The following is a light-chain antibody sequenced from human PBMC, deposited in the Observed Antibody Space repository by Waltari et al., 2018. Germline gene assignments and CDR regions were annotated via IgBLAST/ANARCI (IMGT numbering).Light chain of an antibody. Sequence: QSVVTQPPSASGTPGQRVTISCSGSTSNIGSNPVKWYQQLPGTAPKILIYGNNQRPSGVPERFAGSKSGTSASRAISGLQSEDEADYYCATWDDSLDGHVVFGGGTKLTVL. CDR1: TSNIGSNP. CDR3: ATWDDSLDGHVV. J-gene: IGLJ2*01. CDR2: GNN. V-gene: IGLV1-44*01.